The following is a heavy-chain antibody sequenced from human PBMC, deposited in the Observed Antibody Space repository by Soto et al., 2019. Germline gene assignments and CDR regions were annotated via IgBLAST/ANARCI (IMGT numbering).Heavy chain of an antibody. D-gene: IGHD5-18*01. CDR3: TTVPTAMVYYYYMDV. Sequence: VQLVESGGGLVQPGGSLRLSCAASGFTFSNAWMSWVRQAPGKGLEWVGRIKSKTDGGTTDYAAPVKGRFTISRDDSKNTLYLQMNSLKTEDTAVYYCTTVPTAMVYYYYMDVWGKGTTVTVSS. CDR1: GFTFSNAW. CDR2: IKSKTDGGTT. J-gene: IGHJ6*03. V-gene: IGHV3-15*01.